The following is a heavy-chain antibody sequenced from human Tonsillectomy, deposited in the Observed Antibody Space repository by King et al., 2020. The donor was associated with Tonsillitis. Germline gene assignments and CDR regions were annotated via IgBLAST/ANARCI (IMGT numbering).Heavy chain of an antibody. CDR1: GFTFSDYY. CDR3: ARGGLHWLAHCDY. J-gene: IGHJ4*02. CDR2: ISSSSSYT. V-gene: IGHV3-11*06. D-gene: IGHD3-9*01. Sequence: VQLVESGGGLVKPGGSLRLSCAASGFTFSDYYMSWIRQAPGKGLEWVSYISSSSSYTNYADSVKGRFTISRDNAKNSLYLQMNSLRAEDTAVYYCARGGLHWLAHCDYWGQGTLVTVSS.